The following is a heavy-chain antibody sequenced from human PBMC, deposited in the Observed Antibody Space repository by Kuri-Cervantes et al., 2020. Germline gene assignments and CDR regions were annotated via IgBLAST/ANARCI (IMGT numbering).Heavy chain of an antibody. CDR1: GYTFTSYG. Sequence: ASVKVSCKTSGYTFTSYGITWVRQAPGQGLEWMGWISAYNGHTNYAQKFQGRVTMTTDTSTSTAYMELRSLRSDDTAVYYCARGSYYDSSGYYYWGQGTLVTVSS. D-gene: IGHD3-22*01. J-gene: IGHJ4*02. CDR3: ARGSYYDSSGYYY. V-gene: IGHV1-18*01. CDR2: ISAYNGHT.